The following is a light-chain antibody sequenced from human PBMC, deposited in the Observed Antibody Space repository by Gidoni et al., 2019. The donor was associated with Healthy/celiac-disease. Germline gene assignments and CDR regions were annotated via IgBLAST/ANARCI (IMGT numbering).Light chain of an antibody. Sequence: SGSPGQSVTISCTGTSSDVGGYNYVSWYQQHPGKAPKLMIYEVSKRPSGVPDRFSGSKSGNTASLTVSGLQAEDEADYYCSSYAGSNVYVFGTGTKVTVL. CDR3: SSYAGSNVYV. J-gene: IGLJ1*01. CDR1: SSDVGGYNY. V-gene: IGLV2-8*01. CDR2: EVS.